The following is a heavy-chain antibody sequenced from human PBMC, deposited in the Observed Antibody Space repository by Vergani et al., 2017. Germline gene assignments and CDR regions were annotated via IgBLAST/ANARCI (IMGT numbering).Heavy chain of an antibody. Sequence: QVQLQESGPGLVKPSETLSLTCTVAGGSISSYYWSWIRQPPGKGLEWIGYIYYSGSTNYNPSLKSRVTISVDTSKNQFSLKLSSVTAADTAVYYCARVGPGTGYYWVWDAFDIWGQGTMVTVSS. CDR2: IYYSGST. CDR1: GGSISSYY. V-gene: IGHV4-59*01. J-gene: IGHJ3*02. CDR3: ARVGPGTGYYWVWDAFDI. D-gene: IGHD3-9*01.